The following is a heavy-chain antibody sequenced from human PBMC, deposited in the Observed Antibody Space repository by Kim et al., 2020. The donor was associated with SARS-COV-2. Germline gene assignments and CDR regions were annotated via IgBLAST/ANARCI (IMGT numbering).Heavy chain of an antibody. V-gene: IGHV4-59*01. J-gene: IGHJ6*03. CDR1: GGSISSYY. CDR3: ARELRYCSGGSCYTGPNSSYYYYMDV. D-gene: IGHD2-15*01. CDR2: IYYSGST. Sequence: SETLSLTCTVSGGSISSYYWSWIRQPPGKGLEWIGYIYYSGSTNYNPSLKSRVTISVDTSKNQFSLKLSSVTAADTAVYYCARELRYCSGGSCYTGPNSSYYYYMDVWGKGTTVTVSS.